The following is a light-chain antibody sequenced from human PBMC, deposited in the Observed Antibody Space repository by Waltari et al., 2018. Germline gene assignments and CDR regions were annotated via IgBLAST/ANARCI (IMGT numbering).Light chain of an antibody. J-gene: IGLJ1*01. CDR3: EAWDDSLNGPYYV. CDR2: FNN. V-gene: IGLV1-44*01. Sequence: QSVLSQPPSASGTPGQTVTISCSGTSSNIGRNTVNWYQQLPGTAPKLLIYFNNQRPSAVPDRFSGSKSGTSASLAISGLQSEDEADYYCEAWDDSLNGPYYVFGTGTKVTVL. CDR1: SSNIGRNT.